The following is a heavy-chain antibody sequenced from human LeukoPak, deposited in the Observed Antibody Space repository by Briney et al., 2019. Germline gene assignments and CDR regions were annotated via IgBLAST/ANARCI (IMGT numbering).Heavy chain of an antibody. CDR2: IYSGGST. D-gene: IGHD1-26*01. CDR3: ARDPVGAIGYGMDV. CDR1: GFTVSSNY. Sequence: GGSLRLSCAASGFTVSSNYMSWVRRAPGKGLEWVSVIYSGGSTYYADSVKGRFTISRDTSKNTLYLQMNSLRAEDTAVYYCARDPVGAIGYGMDVWGQGTTVTVSS. J-gene: IGHJ6*02. V-gene: IGHV3-66*01.